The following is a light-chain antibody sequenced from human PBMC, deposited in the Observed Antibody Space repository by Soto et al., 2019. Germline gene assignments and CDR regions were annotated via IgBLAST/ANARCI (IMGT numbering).Light chain of an antibody. Sequence: DIQMTQSPSTLSASVRDRVVITCRASQSINRWLAWYQHKPGTAPRLLVYAASSLQTGVPSRFSGSGSGTDFTLTISSLQAEDFATYYCQQYANYPLAFGGGTRVEIK. V-gene: IGKV1-5*01. J-gene: IGKJ4*01. CDR3: QQYANYPLA. CDR2: AAS. CDR1: QSINRW.